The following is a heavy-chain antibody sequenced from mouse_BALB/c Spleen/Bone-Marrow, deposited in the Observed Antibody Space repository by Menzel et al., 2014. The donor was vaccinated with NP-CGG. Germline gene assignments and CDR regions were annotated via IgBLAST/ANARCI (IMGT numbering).Heavy chain of an antibody. CDR1: GYTFTDYA. V-gene: IGHV1-67*01. D-gene: IGHD1-1*01. CDR3: ARGGIYHSSSSFAY. J-gene: IGHJ3*01. Sequence: VQLQQSGPELVRPGVSVKISCKGSGYTFTDYAMHWVKQSHAKSLEWIGVISTYSGNTNYNQKFKGRATMTVDKSSSTAYIELCKLTSEDSAIYYCARGGIYHSSSSFAYWEQGTLINVS. CDR2: ISTYSGNT.